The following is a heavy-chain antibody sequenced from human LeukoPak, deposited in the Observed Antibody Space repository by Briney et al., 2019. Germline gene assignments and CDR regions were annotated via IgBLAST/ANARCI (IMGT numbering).Heavy chain of an antibody. V-gene: IGHV3-23*01. D-gene: IGHD4/OR15-4a*01. CDR1: GFTFSSFA. Sequence: GGSLRLSCAASGFTFSSFAMTCVRQAPGKGLEWVSTISHSGGSTYYAESLKGRFTISRDSSKSTLYLQMNSLRAEDSAVYYCAKSGASMVDSALDIWGQGTMVTVSS. CDR3: AKSGASMVDSALDI. J-gene: IGHJ3*02. CDR2: ISHSGGST.